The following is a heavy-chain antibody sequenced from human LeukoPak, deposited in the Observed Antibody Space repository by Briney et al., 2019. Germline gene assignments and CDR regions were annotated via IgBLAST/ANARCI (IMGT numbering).Heavy chain of an antibody. Sequence: GGSLRLSCAASGFPFSSYSMNWVRQAPGKGLEWVSYISSSSSTIYYADSVKGRFTISRDNAKNSLYLQMNSLRAEDTAVYYCARTDYYDSSGYDYWGQGTLVTVSS. CDR1: GFPFSSYS. D-gene: IGHD3-22*01. CDR2: ISSSSSTI. V-gene: IGHV3-48*04. CDR3: ARTDYYDSSGYDY. J-gene: IGHJ4*02.